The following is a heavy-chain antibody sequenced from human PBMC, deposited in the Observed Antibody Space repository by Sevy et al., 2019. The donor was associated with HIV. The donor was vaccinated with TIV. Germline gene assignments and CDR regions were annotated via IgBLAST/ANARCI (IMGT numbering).Heavy chain of an antibody. V-gene: IGHV1-69*13. CDR2: IIPIFGTA. CDR1: GGTFSSYA. J-gene: IGHJ6*02. CDR3: ARTRLPGIAAAGRYYYYGMDV. D-gene: IGHD6-13*01. Sequence: ASVKVSCKASGGTFSSYAISWVRQAPGQGLEWMGGIIPIFGTANYAQKFQGRVTITADESTGTAYMELSSLRSEDTAVYYCARTRLPGIAAAGRYYYYGMDVWGQGTTVTVSS.